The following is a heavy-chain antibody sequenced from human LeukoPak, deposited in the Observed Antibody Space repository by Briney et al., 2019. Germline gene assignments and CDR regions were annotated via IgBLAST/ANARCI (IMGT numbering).Heavy chain of an antibody. Sequence: GGSLRLSCAASGFSFSGHSMNWVRQAPGRGLEWVAFISDSGSPIYYADSARGRFTISRDNADNSLYLQMNSLRAEDSAVYFCARNKRASQYYFDYWGQGALVTVSS. D-gene: IGHD2-2*01. CDR1: GFSFSGHS. CDR3: ARNKRASQYYFDY. J-gene: IGHJ4*02. CDR2: ISDSGSPI. V-gene: IGHV3-48*01.